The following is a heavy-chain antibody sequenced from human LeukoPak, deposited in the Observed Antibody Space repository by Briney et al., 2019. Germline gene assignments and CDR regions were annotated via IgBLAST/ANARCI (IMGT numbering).Heavy chain of an antibody. J-gene: IGHJ4*02. CDR1: GDTFSNFA. CDR2: IIPFFGTA. V-gene: IGHV1-69*06. CDR3: ARGGTSSWPPRPFDY. D-gene: IGHD6-13*01. Sequence: SVKVSCKASGDTFSNFAIIWVRQAPGQGLECMGGIIPFFGTANYAQKFQGRVTITADKSTSTAYMELNSLRSEDTAVYYCARGGTSSWPPRPFDYWGQGTLVTVSS.